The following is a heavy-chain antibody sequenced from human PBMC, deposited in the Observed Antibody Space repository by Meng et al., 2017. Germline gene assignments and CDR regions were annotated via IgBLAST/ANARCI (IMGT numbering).Heavy chain of an antibody. Sequence: QVQLVQAGVEVKKPGASVKVSCKASGYTFTGYYMHWVRQAPGQGLEWMGRINPNSGGTNYAQKFQGRVTMTRDTSISTAYMELSRLRSDDTAVYYCARALIVVANWFDPWGQGTLVTVSS. D-gene: IGHD3-22*01. J-gene: IGHJ5*02. CDR2: INPNSGGT. CDR3: ARALIVVANWFDP. V-gene: IGHV1-2*06. CDR1: GYTFTGYY.